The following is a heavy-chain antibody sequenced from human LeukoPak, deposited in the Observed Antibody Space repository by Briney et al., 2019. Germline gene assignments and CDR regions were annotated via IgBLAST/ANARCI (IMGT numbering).Heavy chain of an antibody. Sequence: SVKVSCKASGGTFSSYAISWVRQAPGQGLEWMGGIIPIFGTANYAQKFQGRVTITTDESTSTAYMELSSLRSEDTAVYYCAIVVVPAAGYYYYYMDVWGKGTTVTVSS. J-gene: IGHJ6*03. D-gene: IGHD2-2*01. CDR1: GGTFSSYA. CDR2: IIPIFGTA. V-gene: IGHV1-69*05. CDR3: AIVVVPAAGYYYYYMDV.